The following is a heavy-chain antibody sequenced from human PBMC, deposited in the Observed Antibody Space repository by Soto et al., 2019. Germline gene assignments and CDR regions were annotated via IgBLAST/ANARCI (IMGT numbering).Heavy chain of an antibody. D-gene: IGHD1-1*01. CDR3: ARGRYGDY. Sequence: QIHLVQSGAEVKKPGASVKVSCKGSGYGFTTYGITWVRQAPGQGLEWMAWISAHNGNTNYAQKLQGRVTVTRETSTRPAYMGLRSLRSDDTAVYYCARGRYGDYWGQGALVIVSS. V-gene: IGHV1-18*01. CDR2: ISAHNGNT. CDR1: GYGFTTYG. J-gene: IGHJ4*02.